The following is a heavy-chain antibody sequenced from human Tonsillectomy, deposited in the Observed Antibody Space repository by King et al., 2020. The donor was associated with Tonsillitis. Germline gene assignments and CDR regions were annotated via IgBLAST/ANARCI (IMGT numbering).Heavy chain of an antibody. CDR1: GYSFTSYW. D-gene: IGHD2-2*01. CDR2: IDPSDSYS. J-gene: IGHJ4*02. V-gene: IGHV5-10-1*03. CDR3: ARSSYCSRTSCYGTDSYYFDY. Sequence: QLVQSGAEVKKPGESLRISCKGSGYSFTSYWMSWVRQMPGKGLEWMGRIDPSDSYSNYSPSFQGDVTISADKSISTAYLQWSSLKASDTAMYYCARSSYCSRTSCYGTDSYYFDYWGQGTLVTVSS.